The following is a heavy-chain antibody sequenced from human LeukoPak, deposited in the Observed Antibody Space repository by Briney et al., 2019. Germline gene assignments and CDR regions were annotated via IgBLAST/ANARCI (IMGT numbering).Heavy chain of an antibody. CDR3: ARAPFSSGWYLPWGYMDV. V-gene: IGHV1-18*01. CDR1: GYTFSNYG. CDR2: ISAYNTNT. J-gene: IGHJ6*03. D-gene: IGHD6-19*01. Sequence: ASVKVSCKASGYTFSNYGLTWVRQAPGQGLEWVAWISAYNTNTNYAQKFQGRVSMTTDTSTSTAYMELRGLRSDDTAVYYCARAPFSSGWYLPWGYMDVWGKGTTVTISS.